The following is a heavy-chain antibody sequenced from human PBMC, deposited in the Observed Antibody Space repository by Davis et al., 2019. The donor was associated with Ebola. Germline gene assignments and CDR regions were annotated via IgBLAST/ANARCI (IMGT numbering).Heavy chain of an antibody. Sequence: HTGGSLRLSCAASGFTFSSYWMHWVRQAPGKGLVWVSRINSDGSSTSYADSVKGRFTISRDNSKNTLFLHINSLRVEDTAVYYCARVPATYYGMDVWGKGTTVTVSS. J-gene: IGHJ6*04. CDR3: ARVPATYYGMDV. V-gene: IGHV3-74*01. CDR1: GFTFSSYW. CDR2: INSDGSST.